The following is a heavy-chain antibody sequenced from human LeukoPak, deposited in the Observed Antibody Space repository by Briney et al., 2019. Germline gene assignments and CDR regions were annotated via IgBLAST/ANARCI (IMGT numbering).Heavy chain of an antibody. D-gene: IGHD3-3*01. Sequence: SETLSLTCSVSGDSISNYYWGWIRQPPGKGLEWIGSIYYSGSTYYNPSLKSRVTISVDTSKNQFSLKLSSVTAADTAAYYCARVMIFGVVITDYFDYWGQGTLVTVSS. CDR1: GDSISNYY. CDR3: ARVMIFGVVITDYFDY. CDR2: IYYSGST. J-gene: IGHJ4*02. V-gene: IGHV4-39*01.